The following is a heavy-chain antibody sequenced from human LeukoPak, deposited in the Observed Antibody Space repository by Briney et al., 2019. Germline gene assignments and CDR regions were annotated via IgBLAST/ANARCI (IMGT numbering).Heavy chain of an antibody. J-gene: IGHJ3*02. CDR2: IYTSGST. CDR3: ARGGSSGYYGDAFDI. V-gene: IGHV4-61*02. CDR1: GGSISSGSYY. D-gene: IGHD3-22*01. Sequence: SETLSLTCTVSGGSISSGSYYWSWIRQPAGKGLEWIGRIYTSGSTNYNPSLKSRVTISVDTSKNQFSLKPSSVTAADTAVYYCARGGSSGYYGDAFDIWGQGTMVTVSS.